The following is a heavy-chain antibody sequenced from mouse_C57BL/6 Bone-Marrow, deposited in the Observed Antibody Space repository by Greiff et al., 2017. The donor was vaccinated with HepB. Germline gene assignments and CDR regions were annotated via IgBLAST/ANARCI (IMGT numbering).Heavy chain of an antibody. CDR2: ISSGGSYT. CDR1: GFTFSSYG. D-gene: IGHD2-1*01. J-gene: IGHJ2*01. CDR3: ARHIGKPFYFDY. Sequence: EVKLMESGGDLVKPGGSLKLSCAASGFTFSSYGMSWVRQTPDKRLEWVATISSGGSYTYYPDSVKGRFTISRDNAKNTLYLQMSSLKSEHTAMYYCARHIGKPFYFDYWGQGTTLTVSS. V-gene: IGHV5-6*01.